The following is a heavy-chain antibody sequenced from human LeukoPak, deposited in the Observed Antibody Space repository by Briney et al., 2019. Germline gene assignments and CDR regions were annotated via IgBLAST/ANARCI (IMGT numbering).Heavy chain of an antibody. CDR1: GFTFSSYA. CDR3: AKWARVPAAEYYYYYYGMDV. V-gene: IGHV3-23*01. D-gene: IGHD2-2*01. CDR2: ISGSGGST. J-gene: IGHJ6*02. Sequence: PGGSLRLSCAASGFTFSSYAMSWVRQAPGKGLEWVSAISGSGGSTYYADSVKGRFTISRDNSKNTLYLQMNSLRAEDTAVYYCAKWARVPAAEYYYYYYGMDVWGQGTTVTVSS.